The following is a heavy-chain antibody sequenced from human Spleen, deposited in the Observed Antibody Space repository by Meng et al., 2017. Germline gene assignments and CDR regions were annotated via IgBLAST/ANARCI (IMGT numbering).Heavy chain of an antibody. V-gene: IGHV1-24*01. D-gene: IGHD3-10*01. CDR2: FDPEDGET. CDR1: GYTLTELS. J-gene: IGHJ4*02. Sequence: ASVKVSCKVSGYTLTELSMHWVRQAPGKGLEWMGGFDPEDGETIYAQKFQGRVTMTEDTSTDTAYMELSSLRSEDTAVYYCANYGSGSYELDYWGQGTVVTVSS. CDR3: ANYGSGSYELDY.